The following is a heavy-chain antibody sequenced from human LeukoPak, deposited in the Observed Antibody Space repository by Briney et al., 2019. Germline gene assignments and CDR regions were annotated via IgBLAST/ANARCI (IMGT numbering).Heavy chain of an antibody. CDR3: ARVTTVTRYLFDY. J-gene: IGHJ4*02. Sequence: RSGGSLRLSCAVSGFPLSSYAMSWVRQAPGKGLEWVSSISTSSIYIYYADSVKGRFTISRDNAKHSLYLQMNSLRAEDTAVYYCARVTTVTRYLFDYWGQGTLVTVSS. V-gene: IGHV3-21*01. D-gene: IGHD4-11*01. CDR1: GFPLSSYA. CDR2: ISTSSIYI.